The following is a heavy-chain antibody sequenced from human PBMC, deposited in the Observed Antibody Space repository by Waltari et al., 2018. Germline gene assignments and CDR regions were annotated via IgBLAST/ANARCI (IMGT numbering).Heavy chain of an antibody. D-gene: IGHD3-22*01. CDR3: ATAPRYSYYDSSGYCYGMDV. Sequence: QVQLVQSGAEVKKPGASVKVSCKVSGYTLTELSMHWVRQAPGKGLEWMGGFDPEDGETIYAQKFQGRVTMTEDTSTDTAYMELSSLRSEDTAVYYCATAPRYSYYDSSGYCYGMDVWGQGTTVTVSS. V-gene: IGHV1-24*01. J-gene: IGHJ6*02. CDR2: FDPEDGET. CDR1: GYTLTELS.